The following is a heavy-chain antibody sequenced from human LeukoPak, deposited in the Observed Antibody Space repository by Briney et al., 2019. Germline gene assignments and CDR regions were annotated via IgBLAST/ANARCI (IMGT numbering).Heavy chain of an antibody. J-gene: IGHJ4*02. CDR3: ARAITFGGVIVIPFDY. D-gene: IGHD3-16*02. Sequence: GGSLRLSCAASGFTFSTYGMHWVRQAPGKGLEWVAVIWYDGSNKYYADSVKGRFTISRDNSKNTLYLQMNSLRAEDTAVYYCARAITFGGVIVIPFDYWGQGTLVTVSS. V-gene: IGHV3-33*01. CDR1: GFTFSTYG. CDR2: IWYDGSNK.